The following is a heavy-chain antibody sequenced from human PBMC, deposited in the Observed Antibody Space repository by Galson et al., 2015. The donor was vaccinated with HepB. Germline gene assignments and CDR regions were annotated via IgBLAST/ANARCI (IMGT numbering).Heavy chain of an antibody. Sequence: SLRLSCAVSGFSFSDHYIDWVRQAPGKGLEWVGRSRNKPKGCSTAYAASVKGRFTVSRDDSKNSVFLQMNSLRSEDTAVYYCARSEVTTVVTDFDSWGQGTLVTVSS. CDR1: GFSFSDHY. D-gene: IGHD4-23*01. CDR3: ARSEVTTVVTDFDS. CDR2: SRNKPKGCST. J-gene: IGHJ4*02. V-gene: IGHV3-72*01.